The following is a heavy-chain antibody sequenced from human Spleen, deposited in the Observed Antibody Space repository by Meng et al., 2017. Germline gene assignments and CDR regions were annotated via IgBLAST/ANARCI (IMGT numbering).Heavy chain of an antibody. D-gene: IGHD2-2*01. CDR2: INAVFGTT. V-gene: IGHV1-69*13. CDR1: GGIFSNYV. J-gene: IGHJ4*02. Sequence: SVKVSCKALGGIFSNYVIGWVRQAPGQGLEWMGGINAVFGTTNYAQKFQDRVTITSDESTSTVYMELTRLTSEDTAVYFCARKAGNCISSTCYSLDYWGQGTLVTVSS. CDR3: ARKAGNCISSTCYSLDY.